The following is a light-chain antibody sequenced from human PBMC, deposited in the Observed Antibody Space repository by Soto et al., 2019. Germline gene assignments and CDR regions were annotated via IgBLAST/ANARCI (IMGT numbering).Light chain of an antibody. Sequence: QSALTQPASVSRSPGQSITISCTGTSRDIGSSPYVSWYEQYPGKAPKCMIYDVNNRPSGVSNRFSGSKSGNTASLSISGIKAKDEAVYYCTSYTTTNTLALGGGTKVTVL. J-gene: IGLJ2*01. CDR1: SRDIGSSPY. V-gene: IGLV2-14*03. CDR2: DVN. CDR3: TSYTTTNTLA.